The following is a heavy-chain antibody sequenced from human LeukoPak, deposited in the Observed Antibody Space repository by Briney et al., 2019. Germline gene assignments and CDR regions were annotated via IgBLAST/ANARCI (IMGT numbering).Heavy chain of an antibody. D-gene: IGHD5-12*01. J-gene: IGHJ5*01. V-gene: IGHV4-39*01. CDR3: VRHDGRGGATMGAFDS. CDR2: IYDSRTI. CDR1: GGSISSGSHH. Sequence: SETLSLTCTVSGGSISSGSHHWGWFRQSPGKGLEWIGSIYDSRTIYYNPSLNSRVTISVVTSKDQFTLQLNSVTAADTAVYYCVRHDGRGGATMGAFDSWGQGSLVIVSS.